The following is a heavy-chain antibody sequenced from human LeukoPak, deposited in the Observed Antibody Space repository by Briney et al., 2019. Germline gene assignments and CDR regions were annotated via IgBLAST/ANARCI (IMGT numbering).Heavy chain of an antibody. J-gene: IGHJ4*02. CDR3: ARSLGAARWD. V-gene: IGHV3-53*01. Sequence: GGSLRLSCAASGFTVSSNYMSWVRQAPGKGLEWVSIIYSGGSTSYADSVKGRFTISRDNAKNSLYLQMNSLRVEDTAVYYCARSLGAARWDWGQGTLVTVSS. D-gene: IGHD1-26*01. CDR2: IYSGGST. CDR1: GFTVSSNY.